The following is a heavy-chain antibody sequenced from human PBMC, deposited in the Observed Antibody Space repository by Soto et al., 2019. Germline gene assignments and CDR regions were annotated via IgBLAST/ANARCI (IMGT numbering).Heavy chain of an antibody. CDR3: AHHGYYSYGLDV. V-gene: IGHV2-5*02. CDR2: IYWDDDK. J-gene: IGHJ6*02. CDR1: GFSLSTSGVG. Sequence: QITLKESGPTLVKPTQTLTLTCTFSGFSLSTSGVGVGWIRQPPRKALEWLALIYWDDDKRYSPSLKSRLTISKDTSKNQVVLTMTNIDPVDTATYYCAHHGYYSYGLDVWGQGTTVTVSS.